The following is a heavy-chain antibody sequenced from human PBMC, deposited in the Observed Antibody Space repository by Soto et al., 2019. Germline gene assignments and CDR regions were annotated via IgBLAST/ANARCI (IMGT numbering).Heavy chain of an antibody. CDR2: YFWDDDK. CDR3: THWIRRPSCSGGNCYSIDY. D-gene: IGHD2-15*01. J-gene: IGHJ4*02. Sequence: QITLKESGPTLVKPSQALALTCSFSGFSLTTSGVGVGWLRQPPGKALEWVALYFWDDDKRCSPSLKNRVTINKDASGNQVVLKMTNMDPVDTGTYYCTHWIRRPSCSGGNCYSIDYWGQGTLVTVSS. CDR1: GFSLTTSGVG. V-gene: IGHV2-5*02.